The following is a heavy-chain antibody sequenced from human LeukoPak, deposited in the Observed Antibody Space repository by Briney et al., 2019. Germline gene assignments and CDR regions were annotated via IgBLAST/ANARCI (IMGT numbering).Heavy chain of an antibody. Sequence: SETLSLTCTVSGGSISSYYWSWIRQPPGKGLEWIGYIYYSGSTNYNPSLKSRVTISVDTSKNQFSLKLSSVTAADTAVYYCARAPYNCNYAGYFDYWGKGTLVTVSS. CDR3: ARAPYNCNYAGYFDY. V-gene: IGHV4-59*01. D-gene: IGHD1-7*01. CDR1: GGSISSYY. CDR2: IYYSGST. J-gene: IGHJ4*02.